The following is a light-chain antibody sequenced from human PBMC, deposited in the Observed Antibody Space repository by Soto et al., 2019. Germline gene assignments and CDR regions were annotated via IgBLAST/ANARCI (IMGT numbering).Light chain of an antibody. J-gene: IGKJ5*01. Sequence: MLMTPAPGTLSMSPRERATLSCSASQSVSSSYFAWYQQKPGQAPRVLIYGASSRATGIPDRFSGSGSGTEFTLTISSLQSEDFAIYHCQQYNNWPITFGQGTRLEIK. CDR1: QSVSSSY. V-gene: IGKV3D-15*01. CDR2: GAS. CDR3: QQYNNWPIT.